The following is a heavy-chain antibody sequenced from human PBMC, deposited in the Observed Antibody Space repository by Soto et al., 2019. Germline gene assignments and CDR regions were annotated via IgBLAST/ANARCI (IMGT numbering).Heavy chain of an antibody. V-gene: IGHV3-23*01. CDR2: ISGGGTGA. D-gene: IGHD2-15*01. CDR1: GFTFSDHA. J-gene: IGHJ4*02. Sequence: EVQLLESGGGLVQPGGSLRLSCTASGFTFSDHAMTWVRQAPGKGLVWLSGISGGGTGAYYADSVKGRFTVSRDNSNNTVFLQMDSLRVEDTAVYYCARDLWWHTHWGQGTLVTVSS. CDR3: ARDLWWHTH.